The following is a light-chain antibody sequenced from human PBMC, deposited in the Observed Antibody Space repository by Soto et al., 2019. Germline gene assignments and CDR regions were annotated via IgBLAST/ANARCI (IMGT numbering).Light chain of an antibody. J-gene: IGKJ1*01. CDR3: QQYDNLPPTWT. CDR2: DAS. Sequence: IQWTQSPSSLSAAVGDRVTITFRAGHSISSWLAWYQQKPGKAPNLLIYDASNLETGVPSRFSGGGSGTHFTLTISNPQPEDIATYYCQQYDNLPPTWTFGQGTKVDIK. V-gene: IGKV1-33*01. CDR1: HSISSW.